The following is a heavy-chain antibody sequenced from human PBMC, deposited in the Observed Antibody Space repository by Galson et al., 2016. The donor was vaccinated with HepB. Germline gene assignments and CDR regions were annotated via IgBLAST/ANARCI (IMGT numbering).Heavy chain of an antibody. CDR3: ARALWGQSCSSTSCVTGGLDY. J-gene: IGHJ4*02. CDR2: ICSGGGT. V-gene: IGHV3-53*01. D-gene: IGHD2-2*01. Sequence: SLRLSCAASGFTVSGNYLTWVRQAPGRAPECVSIICSGGGTYYADSVKGRFTISRDSSKNTMYLQMNSLRVEDTAVYYCARALWGQSCSSTSCVTGGLDYWGPGTLVTVSS. CDR1: GFTVSGNY.